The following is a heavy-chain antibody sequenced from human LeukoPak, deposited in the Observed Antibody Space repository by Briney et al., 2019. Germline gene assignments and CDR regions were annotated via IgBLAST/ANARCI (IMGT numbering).Heavy chain of an antibody. CDR1: GFTFSSYG. Sequence: PGRSLRLSCAASGFTFSSYGMHWVRQAPGKGLEWVAVISYDGSNKYYADSVKGRFTISRDNSKNTLYLQMNSLRAEDTAVYYCAKDSKPRGGRLYYFDYWGQGTLVTVSS. CDR3: AKDSKPRGGRLYYFDY. CDR2: ISYDGSNK. J-gene: IGHJ4*02. D-gene: IGHD2/OR15-2a*01. V-gene: IGHV3-30*18.